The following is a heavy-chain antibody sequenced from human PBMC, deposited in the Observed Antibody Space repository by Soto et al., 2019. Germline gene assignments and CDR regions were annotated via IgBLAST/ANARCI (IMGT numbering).Heavy chain of an antibody. CDR1: GFTFSSYS. D-gene: IGHD3-3*01. J-gene: IGHJ4*02. V-gene: IGHV3-21*01. CDR2: ISSSSSYI. Sequence: GGSLRLSCAASGFTFSSYSMNWVRQAPGKGLEWVSSISSSSSYIYYADSVKGRFTISRDNAKNSLYLQMNSLRAEDTAVYYCARDLLRFLEWQPTFDYWGQGTLVTVSS. CDR3: ARDLLRFLEWQPTFDY.